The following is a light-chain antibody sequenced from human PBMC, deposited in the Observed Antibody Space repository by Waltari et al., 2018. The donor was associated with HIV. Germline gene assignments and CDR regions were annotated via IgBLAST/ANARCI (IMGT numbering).Light chain of an antibody. CDR1: SSDVGTYNY. CDR3: SSYTIRTTLE. Sequence: QSALTQPASVSGSPGKSITISCTGTSSDVGTYNYVFWYQQHPGEAHKLIIYEFSNRLSVVSNRFSGSKSVNTSSLTIAGLQAEDGADYYCSSYTIRTTLEFGGGTKRTVL. J-gene: IGLJ2*01. CDR2: EFS. V-gene: IGLV2-14*01.